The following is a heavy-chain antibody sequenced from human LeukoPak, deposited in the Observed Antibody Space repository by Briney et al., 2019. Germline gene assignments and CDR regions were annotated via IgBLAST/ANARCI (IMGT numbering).Heavy chain of an antibody. CDR3: ARDQEGFDY. V-gene: IGHV3-48*01. J-gene: IGHJ4*02. Sequence: GGSLRLSCAASGFIFSDYSMNWVRQAPGQGLEWLSYITGSGTTIYYADSVRGRFTISRDNAKNSLYLQMNSLRSEDTAVYYCARDQEGFDYWGQGTLVTVSS. CDR2: ITGSGTTI. CDR1: GFIFSDYS.